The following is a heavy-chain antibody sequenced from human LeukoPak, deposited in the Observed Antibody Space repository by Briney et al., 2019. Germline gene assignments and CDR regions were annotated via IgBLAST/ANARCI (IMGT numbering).Heavy chain of an antibody. CDR1: GGSIKGGGYS. V-gene: IGHV4-30-2*01. Sequence: SETLSLTCAVSGGSIKGGGYSWPWIRQTPGKGLEWIGYIYQTGSTYYNPSLKSRVTISIDGSRNQFSLNLNSVTAADTARYFCAWSYYGSGNYYNVGFDSWGQGTLVTVSS. CDR2: IYQTGST. D-gene: IGHD3-10*01. CDR3: AWSYYGSGNYYNVGFDS. J-gene: IGHJ4*02.